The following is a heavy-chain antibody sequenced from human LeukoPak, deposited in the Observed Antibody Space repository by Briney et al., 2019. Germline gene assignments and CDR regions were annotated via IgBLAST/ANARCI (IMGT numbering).Heavy chain of an antibody. CDR3: ARGDGYNFWDY. D-gene: IGHD5-24*01. Sequence: PGGSLRLSCAASGFTFSDFAMSWVRQAPGKGLEWVSRISTTGGTTHYADSVKGRFTISRDNSKNTLYLQMNSLRAEDTAVYYCARGDGYNFWDYWGQGALVTVSS. CDR1: GFTFSDFA. J-gene: IGHJ4*02. CDR2: ISTTGGTT. V-gene: IGHV3-23*01.